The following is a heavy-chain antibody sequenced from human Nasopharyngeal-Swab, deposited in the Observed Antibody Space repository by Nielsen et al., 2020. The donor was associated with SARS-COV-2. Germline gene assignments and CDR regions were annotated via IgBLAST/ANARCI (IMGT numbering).Heavy chain of an antibody. D-gene: IGHD6-13*01. V-gene: IGHV3-7*03. CDR3: ARVMVAAAGSMDYYYGMDV. CDR2: IKQDGSEK. Sequence: GESLKIPCAAPGFTFSSYWMSWVRQAPGMGLEWVANIKQDGSEKYYVDSVKGRFTISRDNAKNSLYLQMNSLRAEDTAVYYCARVMVAAAGSMDYYYGMDVWGQGTTVTVSS. J-gene: IGHJ6*02. CDR1: GFTFSSYW.